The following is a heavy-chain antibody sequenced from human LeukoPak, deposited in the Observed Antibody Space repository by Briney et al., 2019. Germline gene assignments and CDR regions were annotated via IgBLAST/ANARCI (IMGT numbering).Heavy chain of an antibody. CDR1: GFSFSSYW. CDR3: ARDRYHYYGMDV. Sequence: GGSLRLSCAASGFSFSSYWMYWVRQAPGKGLVWVSRINSDGSSTSYADSVKGRFTSSRDNAKNTLYLQMNSLRVEDTAVYCCARDRYHYYGMDVWGQGTTVTVSS. CDR2: INSDGSST. V-gene: IGHV3-74*01. J-gene: IGHJ6*02.